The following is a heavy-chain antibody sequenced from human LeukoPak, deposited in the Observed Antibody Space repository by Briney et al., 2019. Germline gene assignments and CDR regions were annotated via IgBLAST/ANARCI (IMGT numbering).Heavy chain of an antibody. CDR3: ARVGSGSYYQDAFDI. J-gene: IGHJ3*02. CDR2: IYYSGST. V-gene: IGHV4-30-4*08. CDR1: GGSISSGDYY. D-gene: IGHD1-26*01. Sequence: PSETLSLTCTVSGGSISSGDYYWSWIRQPPGKGLERIGYIYYSGSTYYNPSLKSRVTISVDTSKNQFSLKLSSVTAADTAVYYCARVGSGSYYQDAFDIWGQGTMVTVSS.